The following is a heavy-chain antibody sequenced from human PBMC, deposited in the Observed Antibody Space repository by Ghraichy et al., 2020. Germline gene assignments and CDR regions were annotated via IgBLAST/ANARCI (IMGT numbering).Heavy chain of an antibody. J-gene: IGHJ2*01. CDR2: LSYDGSNK. D-gene: IGHD4-11*01. CDR1: GFTFSSYG. V-gene: IGHV3-30*18. Sequence: GGSLRLSCAVSGFTFSSYGMHWVRQAPGKGLEWVAVLSYDGSNKYYADSVKGRFTISRDNSKNTLFLQMNSLRAEDTAVYYCAKDLSFVTTDWYFDLWGRGTLVTVSS. CDR3: AKDLSFVTTDWYFDL.